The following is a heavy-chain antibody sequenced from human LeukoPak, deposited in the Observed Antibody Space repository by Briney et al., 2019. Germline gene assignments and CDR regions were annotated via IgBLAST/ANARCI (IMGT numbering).Heavy chain of an antibody. J-gene: IGHJ4*02. CDR1: GGSISSSNYY. Sequence: PSETLSLTCTVSGGSISSSNYYWGWIPQPPGKGLEWIGEINHSGSTNYNPSLKSRVTISVDTSKNQFSLKLRSVTAADTAVYYCARDDFGELDYWGQGTLVTVSS. CDR3: ARDDFGELDY. V-gene: IGHV4-39*07. D-gene: IGHD3-10*01. CDR2: INHSGST.